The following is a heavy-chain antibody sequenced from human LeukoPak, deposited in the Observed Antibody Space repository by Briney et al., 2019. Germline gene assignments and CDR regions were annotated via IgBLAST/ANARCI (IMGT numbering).Heavy chain of an antibody. CDR3: ARDSSGYIVATKDY. D-gene: IGHD5-12*01. CDR2: IKQDGSEK. V-gene: IGHV3-7*04. Sequence: GGSLGLSCAASGSTFSSYWMSWVRQAPGKGLEWVANIKQDGSEKYYVDSVKGRFTISRDNAKNSLYLQMNSLRAEDTAVYYCARDSSGYIVATKDYWGQGTLVTVSS. J-gene: IGHJ4*02. CDR1: GSTFSSYW.